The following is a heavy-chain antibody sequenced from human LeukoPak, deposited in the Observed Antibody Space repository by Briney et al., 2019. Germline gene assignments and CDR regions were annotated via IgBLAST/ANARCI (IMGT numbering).Heavy chain of an antibody. D-gene: IGHD2-2*01. J-gene: IGHJ3*02. Sequence: SETLSLTCTVSGGSISSYYWSWIRQHPGKGLEWIGYIYYSGSTNYNPSLKSRVTISVDTSKNQFSLKLSSVTAADTAVYYCARGEGYCSSTSCYADAFDIWGQGTMVTVSS. V-gene: IGHV4-59*01. CDR3: ARGEGYCSSTSCYADAFDI. CDR1: GGSISSYY. CDR2: IYYSGST.